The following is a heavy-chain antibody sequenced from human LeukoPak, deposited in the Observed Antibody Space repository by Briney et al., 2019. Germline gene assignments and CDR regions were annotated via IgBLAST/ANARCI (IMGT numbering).Heavy chain of an antibody. D-gene: IGHD3-22*01. CDR2: ISGSGGST. CDR1: GFTFSSYA. CDR3: AKLPATYDSSGYYLPHFDY. Sequence: GGFLRLSCAASGFTFSSYAMSWVRQAPGKGLEWVSAISGSGGSTYYADSVKGRFTISRDNSKNTLYLQMNSLRAEDTAVYYCAKLPATYDSSGYYLPHFDYWGQGTLVTVSS. J-gene: IGHJ4*02. V-gene: IGHV3-23*01.